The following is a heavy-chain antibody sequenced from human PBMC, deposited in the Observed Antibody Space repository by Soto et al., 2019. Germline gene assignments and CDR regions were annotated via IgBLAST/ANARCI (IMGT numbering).Heavy chain of an antibody. J-gene: IGHJ6*01. CDR3: ATRYCGDCVRNSGYYGMGV. Sequence: EVQLVESGGGLVQPGGSLRLSCAASGFTVSSNYMSWVRQAPGKGLEWVSVIYSGGSTYYADSVKGRFTISRDNSKNTLYLQMNSLRAEDTAVYYCATRYCGDCVRNSGYYGMGVWGQGTTVTVFS. D-gene: IGHD4-17*01. V-gene: IGHV3-66*01. CDR2: IYSGGST. CDR1: GFTVSSNY.